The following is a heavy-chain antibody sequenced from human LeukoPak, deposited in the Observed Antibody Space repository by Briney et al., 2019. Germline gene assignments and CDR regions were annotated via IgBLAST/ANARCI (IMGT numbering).Heavy chain of an antibody. CDR2: INQDGSEK. V-gene: IGHV3-7*01. D-gene: IGHD2-2*02. J-gene: IGHJ4*02. CDR3: ARDQLYCGGSTCYRTGDDY. CDR1: GFTISSYW. Sequence: GGSLRLSCAASGFTISSYWLNWVRQAPGKGLEWVANINQDGSEKNYVDSVKGRFTISRDNAKNSLYLQMSSLRAEDTAVYYCARDQLYCGGSTCYRTGDDYWGQGTLVTVSS.